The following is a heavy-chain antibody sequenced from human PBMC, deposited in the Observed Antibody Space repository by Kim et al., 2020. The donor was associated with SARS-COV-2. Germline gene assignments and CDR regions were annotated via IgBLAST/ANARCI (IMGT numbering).Heavy chain of an antibody. V-gene: IGHV4-34*01. CDR1: GGSFSGYY. CDR3: ARGIGYYYDSSGYYYYYYGMDV. J-gene: IGHJ6*04. D-gene: IGHD3-22*01. Sequence: SETLSLTCAVYGGSFSGYYWSWIRQPPGKGLEWIGEINHSGSTNYNPSLKSRVTISVDTSKNQFSLKLSSVTAADTAVYYCARGIGYYYDSSGYYYYYYGMDVWGKGTTVTVSS. CDR2: INHSGST.